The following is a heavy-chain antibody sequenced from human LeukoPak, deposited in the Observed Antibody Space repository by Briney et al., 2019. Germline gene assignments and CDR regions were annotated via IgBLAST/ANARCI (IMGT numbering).Heavy chain of an antibody. V-gene: IGHV4-59*01. CDR1: GGSISSYY. CDR2: IYYSGRT. Sequence: KPSETLSLTCSVSGGSISSYYWSWIRQPPGKGLEWIGYIYYSGRTSYNPSLKSRVTLSVDTSKNQFSLKLSSVTAADTAVYYCARDHYYGSGRWFDPWGQGTLVTVSS. D-gene: IGHD3-10*01. CDR3: ARDHYYGSGRWFDP. J-gene: IGHJ5*02.